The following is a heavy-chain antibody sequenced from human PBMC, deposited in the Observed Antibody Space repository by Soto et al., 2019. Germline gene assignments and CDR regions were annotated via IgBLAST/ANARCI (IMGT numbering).Heavy chain of an antibody. D-gene: IGHD6-13*01. CDR2: VIPIFDVR. V-gene: IGHV1-69*02. Sequence: QVQLVQSGSEVKKPGSSMKVSCKASGGTFSIYTISWVRQAPGQGLERMGRVIPIFDVRSYAQIFQGRVTITADQSTTPAYMELSSLRSEDTAVYYCARDRDNSNWPNFDYWGQGTLVTVSS. CDR1: GGTFSIYT. J-gene: IGHJ4*02. CDR3: ARDRDNSNWPNFDY.